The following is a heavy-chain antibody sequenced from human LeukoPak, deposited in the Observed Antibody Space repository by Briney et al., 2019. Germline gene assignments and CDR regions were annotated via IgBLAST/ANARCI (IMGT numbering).Heavy chain of an antibody. CDR2: ISGSGGST. J-gene: IGHJ4*02. V-gene: IGHV3-23*01. Sequence: PGGSLRLSCAASGFTFSSYAMSWVRQAPGKGLEWVSAISGSGGSTYYADSVKGRFTISRDNSKNTLYLQMNSLRAEDTAVYYCAKGPGREMATILGLYYFDYWGQGTLVTVSS. D-gene: IGHD5-24*01. CDR3: AKGPGREMATILGLYYFDY. CDR1: GFTFSSYA.